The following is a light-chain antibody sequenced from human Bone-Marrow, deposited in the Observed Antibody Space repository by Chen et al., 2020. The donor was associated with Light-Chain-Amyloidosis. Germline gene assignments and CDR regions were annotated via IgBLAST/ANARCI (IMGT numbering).Light chain of an antibody. J-gene: IGLJ1*01. Sequence: SALTQPASVSGSPGQSIPISCTGTSSDVGGVNHVSWYQQHPDKAPKLMIYEVTNWPSWVPDCCSGSKTDNTATLTIYWLQTEDEADYFCSSNTITNTLVFGSGTRVTVL. V-gene: IGLV2-14*01. CDR3: SSNTITNTLV. CDR1: SSDVGGVNH. CDR2: EVT.